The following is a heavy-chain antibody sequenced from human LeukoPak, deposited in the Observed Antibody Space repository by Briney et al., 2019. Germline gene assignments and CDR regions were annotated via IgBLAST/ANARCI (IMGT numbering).Heavy chain of an antibody. CDR3: AYDGPNWGSYFDY. D-gene: IGHD7-27*01. CDR1: GFTFRNYA. J-gene: IGHJ4*02. Sequence: GGSLRLSCVASGFTFRNYAMNWVRQALGKGLEWVSAIGSSDGKTYYADSVQGRFTISRDISKNTLYLHMKSLRAEDTAVYYCAYDGPNWGSYFDYWGQGILVTVSS. V-gene: IGHV3-23*01. CDR2: IGSSDGKT.